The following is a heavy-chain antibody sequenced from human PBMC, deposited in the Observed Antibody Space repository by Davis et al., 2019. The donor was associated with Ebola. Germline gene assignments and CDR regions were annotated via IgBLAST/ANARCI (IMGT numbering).Heavy chain of an antibody. CDR2: ISYDGSNK. V-gene: IGHV3-30-3*01. CDR1: GFTFSSYA. CDR3: AKGVDFWSGSGQTYYYGMDV. Sequence: GGSLRLSCAASGFTFSSYAMHWVRQAPGKGLEWVAVISYDGSNKYYADSVKGRSTIPRDNSKNTLYLQMNSLRAEDTAVYYCAKGVDFWSGSGQTYYYGMDVWGKGTTVTVSS. D-gene: IGHD3-3*01. J-gene: IGHJ6*04.